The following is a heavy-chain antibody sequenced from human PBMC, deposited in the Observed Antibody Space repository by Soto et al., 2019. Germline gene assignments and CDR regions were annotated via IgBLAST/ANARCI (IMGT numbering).Heavy chain of an antibody. Sequence: EVQLGESGGGLVQPGGSLRLSCAVSGFTFSTYWMTWVRQAPGKGLEWVANIKQDGSEKHYVDSVKGRFTIARDNAKNSLYLQMNSLRAEDTAVYFCARGGSESDYWGQGTLVTVSS. CDR3: ARGGSESDY. D-gene: IGHD3-10*01. CDR1: GFTFSTYW. J-gene: IGHJ4*02. V-gene: IGHV3-7*01. CDR2: IKQDGSEK.